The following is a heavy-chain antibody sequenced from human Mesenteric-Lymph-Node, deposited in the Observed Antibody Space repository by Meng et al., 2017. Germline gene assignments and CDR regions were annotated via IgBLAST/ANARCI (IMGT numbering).Heavy chain of an antibody. CDR3: TGNSHIYGFDY. Sequence: QVHLVESGGGVVQPGRSLRLPCAASGFTFSSLGMHWVRQAPGKGLEWVAVIWSDGNTKYYADSVKDRFTISRDNSKSTLYLQMNSLRAEDTAVYYCTGNSHIYGFDYWGPGTLVTVSS. V-gene: IGHV3-33*01. CDR1: GFTFSSLG. J-gene: IGHJ4*02. D-gene: IGHD5-18*01. CDR2: IWSDGNTK.